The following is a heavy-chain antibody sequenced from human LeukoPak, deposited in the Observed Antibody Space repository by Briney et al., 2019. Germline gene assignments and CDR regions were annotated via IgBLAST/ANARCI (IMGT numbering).Heavy chain of an antibody. CDR1: GYTFTSYY. J-gene: IGHJ4*02. Sequence: ASVTVSYKPSGYTFTSYYMHWVRPAPGQGLEWMGIINHSGGSTSYAQKFQGRVTMTRDTSTSTVYMELSSLRSEDTAVYYCARDRTFGCGGDCYSDYWGQGTLVTVSS. D-gene: IGHD2-21*02. CDR2: INHSGGST. CDR3: ARDRTFGCGGDCYSDY. V-gene: IGHV1-46*01.